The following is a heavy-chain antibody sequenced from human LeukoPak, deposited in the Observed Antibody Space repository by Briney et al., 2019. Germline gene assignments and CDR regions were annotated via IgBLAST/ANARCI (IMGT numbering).Heavy chain of an antibody. D-gene: IGHD6-19*01. CDR1: GFTFSSYA. CDR3: AKGSRISVAANYFDP. V-gene: IGHV3-23*01. CDR2: ISGSGGSA. Sequence: QTGGSLRLSCAASGFTFSSYAMNWVRQAPGKGLEWVSVISGSGGSAYYADSVKGRFTISRDNSKNTLYLQMSSLRAEDTAVYYCAKGSRISVAANYFDPWGQGTLVTVSS. J-gene: IGHJ5*02.